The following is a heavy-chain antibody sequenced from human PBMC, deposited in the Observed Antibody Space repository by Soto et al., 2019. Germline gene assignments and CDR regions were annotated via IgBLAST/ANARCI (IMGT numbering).Heavy chain of an antibody. CDR1: GFTFDDYA. Sequence: GGSLRLSCAASGFTFDDYAMHWVRQAPGKGLEWVSGISWNSGSIGYADSVKGRFTISRDNAKNSLYLQMNSLRAEDTALYYCAKTIAAAGPDYYYYGMDVWGQGTTVTVSS. CDR3: AKTIAAAGPDYYYYGMDV. D-gene: IGHD6-13*01. CDR2: ISWNSGSI. J-gene: IGHJ6*02. V-gene: IGHV3-9*01.